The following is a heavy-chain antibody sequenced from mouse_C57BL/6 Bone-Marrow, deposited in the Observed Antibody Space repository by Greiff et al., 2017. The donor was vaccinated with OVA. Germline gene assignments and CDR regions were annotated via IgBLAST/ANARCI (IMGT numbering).Heavy chain of an antibody. CDR1: GFTFSDYY. Sequence: EVMLVESGGGLVQPGGSLKLSCAASGFTFSDYYMYWVRQTPEKRLEWVAYISNGGGSTYYPDTVKGRFTISRDNAKNTLYLQMSRLKSEDTAMYYCARQNYYGSSLYAMDYWGQGTSVTVSS. CDR2: ISNGGGST. V-gene: IGHV5-12*01. CDR3: ARQNYYGSSLYAMDY. J-gene: IGHJ4*01. D-gene: IGHD1-1*01.